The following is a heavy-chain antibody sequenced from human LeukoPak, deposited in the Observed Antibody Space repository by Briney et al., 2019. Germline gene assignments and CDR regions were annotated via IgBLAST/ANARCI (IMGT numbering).Heavy chain of an antibody. Sequence: PGGSLRLSCAASGFTFSSYSMNWVRQAPGKGLEWVSSISGSNSYIYYADSMKGRFTISRDNAKNSLYLQMNSLRAEDTAVYYCAKEGDYYGSGSYRDGFDIWGQGTRATVSS. CDR3: AKEGDYYGSGSYRDGFDI. J-gene: IGHJ3*02. V-gene: IGHV3-21*01. CDR2: ISGSNSYI. CDR1: GFTFSSYS. D-gene: IGHD3-10*01.